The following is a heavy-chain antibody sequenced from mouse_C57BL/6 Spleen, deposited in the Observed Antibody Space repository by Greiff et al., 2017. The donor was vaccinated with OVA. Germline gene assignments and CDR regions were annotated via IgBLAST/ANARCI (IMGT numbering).Heavy chain of an antibody. J-gene: IGHJ3*01. CDR1: GYAFSSSW. CDR2: IYPGDGDT. CDR3: AMGFAY. Sequence: QVQLQQSGPELVKPGASVKISCKASGYAFSSSWMNWAKQRPGKGLEWIGRIYPGDGDTNYNGKFKGKATLTADKSSSTAYMQLSSLTSEDSAVYFCAMGFAYWGQGTLVTVSA. V-gene: IGHV1-82*01.